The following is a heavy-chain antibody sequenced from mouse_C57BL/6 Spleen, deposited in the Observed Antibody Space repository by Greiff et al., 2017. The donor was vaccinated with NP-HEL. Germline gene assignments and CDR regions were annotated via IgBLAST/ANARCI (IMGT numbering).Heavy chain of an antibody. D-gene: IGHD1-1*01. V-gene: IGHV1-55*01. CDR1: GYTFTSYW. Sequence: VQLQQSGAELVKPGASVKMSCKASGYTFTSYWITWVKQRPGQGLEWIGDIYPGSGSTNYNEKFKSKATLTVDTSSSTAYMQLSSLTSEDSAVYYCARTSYYGSSSFAYWGQGTLVTVSA. CDR2: IYPGSGST. J-gene: IGHJ3*01. CDR3: ARTSYYGSSSFAY.